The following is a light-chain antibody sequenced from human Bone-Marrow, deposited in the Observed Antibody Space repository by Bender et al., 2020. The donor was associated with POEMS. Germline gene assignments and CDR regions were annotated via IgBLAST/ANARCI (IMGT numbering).Light chain of an antibody. V-gene: IGLV10-54*04. CDR3: QSYDNSLGGWV. Sequence: QAGLTQPPSVSKDLRQTATLTCTGNSNNVGNEGAAWLQQHQGHPPKLLSYRNNNRPSGISERFSASRSGNTASLTITGLLPEDEGDYYCQSYDNSLGGWVFGGGTKLTVL. CDR1: SNNVGNEG. J-gene: IGLJ3*02. CDR2: RNN.